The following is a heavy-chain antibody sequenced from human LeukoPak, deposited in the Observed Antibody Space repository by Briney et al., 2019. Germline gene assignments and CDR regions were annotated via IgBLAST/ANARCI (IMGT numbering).Heavy chain of an antibody. CDR3: ARVDCSSTSCYRLNAFDAFDI. D-gene: IGHD2-2*01. V-gene: IGHV1-18*04. J-gene: IGHJ3*02. CDR2: ISAYNGNT. Sequence: ASVKVSCKASGYTFTGYYMHWVRQAPGQGLEWMGWISAYNGNTNYAQKLQGRVTMTTDTSTSTAYMELRSLRSDDTAVYYCARVDCSSTSCYRLNAFDAFDIRGQGTMVTVSS. CDR1: GYTFTGYY.